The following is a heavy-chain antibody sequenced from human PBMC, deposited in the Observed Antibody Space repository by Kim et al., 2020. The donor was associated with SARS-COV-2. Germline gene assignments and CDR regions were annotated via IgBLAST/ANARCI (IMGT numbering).Heavy chain of an antibody. CDR1: GFTFSSYS. CDR3: AREGPMVRGDSRTYYYYGMDV. Sequence: GGSLRLSCAASGFTFSSYSMHWVRQAPGKGLEWVSPINSGGSSTYYADSVKGRFTISRDNAKNTLYLQMNSLRAEDTAVYYCAREGPMVRGDSRTYYYYGMDVWGQGTTVTVSS. D-gene: IGHD3-10*01. CDR2: INSGGSST. V-gene: IGHV3-74*01. J-gene: IGHJ6*02.